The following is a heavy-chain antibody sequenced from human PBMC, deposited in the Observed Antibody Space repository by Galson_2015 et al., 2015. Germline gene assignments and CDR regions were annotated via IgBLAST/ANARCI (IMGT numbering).Heavy chain of an antibody. Sequence: SLRLSCAASGFTASSNYMAWFRQAPGKGLEWVSVLSKTDTAYYVDSVRGRFTISRDNSKNTVYLQMDYLTVDDTAVYYCARGRGFIFDFWGQETRVTVSS. V-gene: IGHV3-53*01. CDR2: LSKTDTA. CDR1: GFTASSNY. CDR3: ARGRGFIFDF. D-gene: IGHD3-10*01. J-gene: IGHJ4*02.